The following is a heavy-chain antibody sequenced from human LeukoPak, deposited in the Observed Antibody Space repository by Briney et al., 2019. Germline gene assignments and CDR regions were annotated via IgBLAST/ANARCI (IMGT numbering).Heavy chain of an antibody. Sequence: PGGSLRLSCAASGFTFSSYEMNWVRQAPGKGLVWVSRINSDGSSTSYADSVKGRFTISRDNAKNTLYLQMNSLRAEDTAVYYCARDAPGLAPPAEDAFDIWGQGTMVTVSS. CDR2: INSDGSST. CDR1: GFTFSSYE. CDR3: ARDAPGLAPPAEDAFDI. D-gene: IGHD3/OR15-3a*01. V-gene: IGHV3-74*01. J-gene: IGHJ3*02.